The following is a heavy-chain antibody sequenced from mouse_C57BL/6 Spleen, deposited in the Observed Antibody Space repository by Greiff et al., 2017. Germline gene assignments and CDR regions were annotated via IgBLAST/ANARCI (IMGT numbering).Heavy chain of an antibody. D-gene: IGHD1-1*01. CDR1: GFTFSDYG. CDR2: ISSGSSTI. J-gene: IGHJ4*01. V-gene: IGHV5-17*01. Sequence: DVQLVASGGGLVKPGGSLKLSCAASGFTFSDYGMHLVRQAPEKGLEWVAYISSGSSTIYYADTVKGRFTISRENAKNTLFLQMTSLRSEDTAMYYCARAGLLRDYAMDYWGQGTSVTVSS. CDR3: ARAGLLRDYAMDY.